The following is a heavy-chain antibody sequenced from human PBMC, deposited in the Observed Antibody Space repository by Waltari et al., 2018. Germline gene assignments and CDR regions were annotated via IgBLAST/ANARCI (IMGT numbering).Heavy chain of an antibody. D-gene: IGHD6-19*01. CDR1: GYTPSSYA. V-gene: IGHV1-3*04. Sequence: QVQLVQSGAEVKRPGASVKVSCEASGYTPSSYAMHWVRQAPGQRFEWMGWINTDSGKTKYSEKLQGRVTITRDTSANTAYMELISLRSEDTAVYYCARDPHSSGWYDYWGQGTLVTVSS. J-gene: IGHJ4*02. CDR3: ARDPHSSGWYDY. CDR2: INTDSGKT.